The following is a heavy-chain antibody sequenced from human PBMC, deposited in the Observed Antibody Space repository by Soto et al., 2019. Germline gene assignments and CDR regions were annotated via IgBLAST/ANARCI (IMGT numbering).Heavy chain of an antibody. CDR1: GGSISSGGYY. Sequence: SETLSLTCTVSGGSISSGGYYWSWIRQHPGKGLEWIGYIYYSGSTYYNPSLKSRVTISVDTSKNQFSLKLSSVTAADTAVYYCARGPDSGYDRYYYYGMDVWGQGTTVTVSS. V-gene: IGHV4-31*03. CDR3: ARGPDSGYDRYYYYGMDV. D-gene: IGHD5-12*01. CDR2: IYYSGST. J-gene: IGHJ6*02.